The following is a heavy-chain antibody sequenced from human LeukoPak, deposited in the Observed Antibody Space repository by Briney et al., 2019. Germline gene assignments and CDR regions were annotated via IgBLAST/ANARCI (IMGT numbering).Heavy chain of an antibody. CDR2: ISSSSSYI. V-gene: IGHV3-21*01. D-gene: IGHD6-6*01. CDR1: GFTFSSYN. J-gene: IGHJ4*02. Sequence: GGSLRLSCAASGFTFSSYNMNWVRQAPGKGLEWVSSISSSSSYIYYADSVKGRFTISRDNAKNTLYLLMNSLRAEDTAVYYCARAVEAIAARSDFDYWGQGTLVTVSS. CDR3: ARAVEAIAARSDFDY.